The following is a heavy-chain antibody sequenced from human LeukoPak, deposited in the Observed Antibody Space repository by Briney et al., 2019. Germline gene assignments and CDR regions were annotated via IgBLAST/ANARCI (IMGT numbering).Heavy chain of an antibody. CDR1: GYTLTELS. CDR3: ATDRGGGIFPTVTARFDY. Sequence: ASMTVSCKVSGYTLTELSMHWVRQAPGKGLEWMGGFDPEDGETIYAQKFQGRVTMTEDTSTDTAYMELSSLRSEDTAVYYCATDRGGGIFPTVTARFDYWGQGTLVTVSS. CDR2: FDPEDGET. V-gene: IGHV1-24*01. D-gene: IGHD4-17*01. J-gene: IGHJ4*02.